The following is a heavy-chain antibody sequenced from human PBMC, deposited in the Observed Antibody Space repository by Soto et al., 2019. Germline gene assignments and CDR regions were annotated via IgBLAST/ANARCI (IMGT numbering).Heavy chain of an antibody. CDR3: ARAGGDGYNLGDFDY. D-gene: IGHD1-1*01. V-gene: IGHV1-69*01. J-gene: IGHJ4*02. CDR2: IIPIFGTA. CDR1: GGTFSSYA. Sequence: QVQLVQSGAEVKKPGSSVKVSCKTSGGTFSSYAISWVRQAPGQGLEWMGGIIPIFGTANYAQKFQGRVTITADESTSTAYMEPSSLRSDDTAVYYCARAGGDGYNLGDFDYCGQGTLVTVSS.